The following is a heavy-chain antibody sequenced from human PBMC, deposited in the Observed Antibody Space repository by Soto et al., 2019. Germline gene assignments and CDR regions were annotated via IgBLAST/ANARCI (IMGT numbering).Heavy chain of an antibody. CDR1: GFTFSSYG. V-gene: IGHV3-30*18. D-gene: IGHD6-13*01. J-gene: IGHJ4*02. CDR3: AKDNLAAAGRLDY. CDR2: ISYDGSNK. Sequence: LRLSCAASGFTFSSYGMHWVRQAPGKGLEWVAVISYDGSNKYYADSVKGRFTISRDNSKNTLYLQMNSLRAEDTAVYYCAKDNLAAAGRLDYWGQGTLVTVSS.